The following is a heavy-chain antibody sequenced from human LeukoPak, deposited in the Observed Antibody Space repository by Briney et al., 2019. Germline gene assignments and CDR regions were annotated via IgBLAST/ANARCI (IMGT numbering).Heavy chain of an antibody. D-gene: IGHD3-22*01. Sequence: GGSLRLSCAASGFTFSSYAMSWVCQAPGKGLEWVSAISGSGGSTYYADSVKGRFTISRDNSKNTLYLQMNSLRAEDTAVYYCAKSLPNYYDSSGYSGFDYWGQGTLVTVSS. CDR1: GFTFSSYA. V-gene: IGHV3-23*01. CDR3: AKSLPNYYDSSGYSGFDY. J-gene: IGHJ4*02. CDR2: ISGSGGST.